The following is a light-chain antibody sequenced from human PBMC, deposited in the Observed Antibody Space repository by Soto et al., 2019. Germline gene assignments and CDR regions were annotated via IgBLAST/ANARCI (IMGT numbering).Light chain of an antibody. J-gene: IGLJ3*02. Sequence: QSVLTQPPSVSGAPGQGVTFSCTGSSSNLGAGYDVHWYQQLPGAAPKLLIYANNKRPSGVLDRFSGSKSGTSASLAITGLQAEDEADYYCQSYDNSLSGSWVFGGGTKVTVL. CDR2: ANN. CDR1: SSNLGAGYD. CDR3: QSYDNSLSGSWV. V-gene: IGLV1-40*01.